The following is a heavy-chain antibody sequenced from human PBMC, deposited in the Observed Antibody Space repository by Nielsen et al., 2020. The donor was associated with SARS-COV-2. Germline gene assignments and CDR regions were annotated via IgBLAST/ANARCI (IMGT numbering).Heavy chain of an antibody. J-gene: IGHJ6*03. D-gene: IGHD1-14*01. CDR2: ISSSTSTI. V-gene: IGHV3-48*04. CDR1: GFTFSNYD. Sequence: GGSLRLSCAASGFTFSNYDMNWARQAPGKGLEWVSYISSSTSTIYYADSVKGRFTISRDNAKNSLYLQMNSLRGEDTAVYYCARGQRYYYYMDVWGKGTTVTVSS. CDR3: ARGQRYYYYMDV.